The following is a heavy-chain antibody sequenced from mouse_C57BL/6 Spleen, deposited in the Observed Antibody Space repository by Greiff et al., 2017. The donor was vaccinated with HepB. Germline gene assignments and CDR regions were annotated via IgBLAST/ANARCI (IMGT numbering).Heavy chain of an antibody. Sequence: EVMLVESGGGLVKPGGSLKLSCAASGFTFSSYAMSWVRQTPEKRLEWVATISDGGSYTYYPDNVKGRFTISRDNAKNNLYLQMSHLKSEDTAMYYCAREDITTVVARGAMDYWGQGTSVTVSS. J-gene: IGHJ4*01. V-gene: IGHV5-4*01. D-gene: IGHD1-1*01. CDR3: AREDITTVVARGAMDY. CDR2: ISDGGSYT. CDR1: GFTFSSYA.